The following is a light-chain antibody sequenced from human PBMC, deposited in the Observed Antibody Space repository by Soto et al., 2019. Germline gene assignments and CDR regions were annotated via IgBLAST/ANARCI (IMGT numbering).Light chain of an antibody. J-gene: IGKJ5*01. V-gene: IGKV3-11*01. CDR2: HAS. Sequence: EIVLTQSPATLSLSPGESATLSCRASQTVGRYLAWYQQKPGQAPRLLIYHASDRATGIPARFSGSGSETDFAITISSLEPEDFAIYYCQQRRDWSLITFGQGTRLEI. CDR3: QQRRDWSLIT. CDR1: QTVGRY.